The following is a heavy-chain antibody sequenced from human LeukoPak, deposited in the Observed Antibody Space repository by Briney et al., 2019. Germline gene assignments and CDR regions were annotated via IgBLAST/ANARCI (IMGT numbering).Heavy chain of an antibody. Sequence: ASVRVSCTASGYTFTSYDINWVRQAPGQGREGMGWMNPNSGNTGYAQKFQGRVTMTRNTSISTAYMELSSLRSEDTAVYYCARGPVLRFLEWLSSGGYYYYYYMDVWGKGTTVTVSS. CDR2: MNPNSGNT. D-gene: IGHD3-3*01. CDR1: GYTFTSYD. J-gene: IGHJ6*03. V-gene: IGHV1-8*01. CDR3: ARGPVLRFLEWLSSGGYYYYYYMDV.